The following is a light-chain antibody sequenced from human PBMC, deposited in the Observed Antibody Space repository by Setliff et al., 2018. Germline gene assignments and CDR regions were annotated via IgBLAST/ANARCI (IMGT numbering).Light chain of an antibody. V-gene: IGLV2-8*01. CDR1: SSDFGSYNY. J-gene: IGLJ1*01. Sequence: QSVLTQPPSASGPPGQSVTISCTGTSSDFGSYNYVSWYQQHPGKAPKLIIYEVTKRPSGVPDRFSGSKSGNTASLTVSGLQADDEADYYCSSYEGSNNYVFGTGTKVTVL. CDR2: EVT. CDR3: SSYEGSNNYV.